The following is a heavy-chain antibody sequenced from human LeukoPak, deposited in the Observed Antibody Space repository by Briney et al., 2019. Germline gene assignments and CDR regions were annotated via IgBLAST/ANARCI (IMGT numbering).Heavy chain of an antibody. D-gene: IGHD2-15*01. V-gene: IGHV3-64*04. Sequence: GGSLRLSCSASGFTFSSYAMHWVRQAPGKGLEYVSAISSNGGSTYYADSVKGRFTISRDNSKNTLYLQMDSLRAEDTAVYYCLVYCSGGTCSLGYYWGQGTLVTVSS. CDR3: LVYCSGGTCSLGYY. J-gene: IGHJ4*02. CDR2: ISSNGGST. CDR1: GFTFSSYA.